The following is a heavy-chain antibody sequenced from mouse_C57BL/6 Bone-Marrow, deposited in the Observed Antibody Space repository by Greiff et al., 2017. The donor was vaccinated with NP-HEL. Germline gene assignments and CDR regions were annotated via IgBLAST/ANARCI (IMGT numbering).Heavy chain of an antibody. J-gene: IGHJ1*03. V-gene: IGHV5-2*01. CDR3: ARHGTTVVATDWYFDV. D-gene: IGHD1-1*01. CDR1: EYEFPSHD. CDR2: INSDGGST. Sequence: EVQGVESGGGLVQPGESLKLSCESNEYEFPSHDMSWVRKTPEKRLELVAAINSDGGSTYYPDTMERRFIISRDNTKKTLYLQMSSLRSEDTALYYCARHGTTVVATDWYFDVWGTGTTVTVSS.